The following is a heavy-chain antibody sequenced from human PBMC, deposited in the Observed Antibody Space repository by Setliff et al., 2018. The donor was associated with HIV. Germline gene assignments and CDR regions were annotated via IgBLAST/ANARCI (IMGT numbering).Heavy chain of an antibody. D-gene: IGHD3-3*01. Sequence: VASVKVSCKASGGTFSRYAINWVRQAPGQGLEWMGGIIPIFATADYAQKFQGRVTITADESTSTAYMELSSLRSEDTAVYYCARGREWLPVASYFDYWGQGTLVTVSS. V-gene: IGHV1-69*13. CDR2: IIPIFATA. CDR3: ARGREWLPVASYFDY. J-gene: IGHJ4*02. CDR1: GGTFSRYA.